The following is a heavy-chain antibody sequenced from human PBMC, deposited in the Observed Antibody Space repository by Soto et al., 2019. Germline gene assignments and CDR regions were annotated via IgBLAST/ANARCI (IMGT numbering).Heavy chain of an antibody. Sequence: SETLSLTCGVYGGSFSCYYWSWIRQPPGKGLEWIGEINHSGSTNYNPSLKSRVTISVDTSKNQFSLKLNSVTAADTAVYYCARTYCSGGSCYPGANWFDPWGQGTLVTVSS. CDR3: ARTYCSGGSCYPGANWFDP. V-gene: IGHV4-34*01. D-gene: IGHD2-15*01. CDR1: GGSFSCYY. CDR2: INHSGST. J-gene: IGHJ5*02.